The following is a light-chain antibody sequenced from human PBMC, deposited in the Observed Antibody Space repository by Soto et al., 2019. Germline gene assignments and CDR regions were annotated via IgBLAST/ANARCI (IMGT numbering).Light chain of an antibody. CDR2: DAS. CDR1: QDISNY. Sequence: DIQMTQSPSSLSPSVGDRVTITCQASQDISNYLNWYQQKPGKAPKLLIYDASNLETVVPSRFSGSGSGTDFTFTISSLQPEDIATYYCQQYDNLPPFTFGPGTKVDIK. J-gene: IGKJ3*01. V-gene: IGKV1-33*01. CDR3: QQYDNLPPFT.